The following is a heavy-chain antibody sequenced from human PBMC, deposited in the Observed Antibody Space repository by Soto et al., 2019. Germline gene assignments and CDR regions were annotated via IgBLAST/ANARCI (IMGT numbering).Heavy chain of an antibody. J-gene: IGHJ4*02. V-gene: IGHV4-39*01. CDR2: ISYSGST. CDR3: ARRSYSFGPSNFDY. D-gene: IGHD5-18*01. CDR1: GGSISSRTYY. Sequence: PSETLSLTCTVSGGSISSRTYYSAWIRQPPGKGLEWIGSISYSGSTSHNLSLKSRTTISVDTSKNQFSLKLSSVTAADTAVYYCARRSYSFGPSNFDYWGQGTLVTVSS.